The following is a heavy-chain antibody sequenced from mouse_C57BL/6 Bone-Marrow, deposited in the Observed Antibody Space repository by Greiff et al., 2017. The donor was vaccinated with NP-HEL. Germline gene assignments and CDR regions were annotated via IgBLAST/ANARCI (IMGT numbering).Heavy chain of an antibody. J-gene: IGHJ4*01. CDR2: IYPGDGDT. CDR1: GYAFSSSW. CDR3: ANYGSTQGAMDY. Sequence: QVQLQQSGPELVKPGASVKISCKASGYAFSSSWMNWVKQRPGKGLEWIGRIYPGDGDTNYNGKFKGKATLTADKSSSTAYMQLSSLTSEDSAVYFCANYGSTQGAMDYWGQGTSVTVSS. D-gene: IGHD1-1*01. V-gene: IGHV1-82*01.